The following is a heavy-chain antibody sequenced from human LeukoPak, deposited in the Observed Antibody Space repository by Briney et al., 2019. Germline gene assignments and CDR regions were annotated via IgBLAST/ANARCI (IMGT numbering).Heavy chain of an antibody. CDR2: IKQDGSEK. Sequence: GGSLRLSCAASGFTFSSYWMSWVRQAPGKGLEWVANIKQDGSEKYYVDSVKGRFTISRDNAKNSLYLQMNSLRAEDTAVYYCARDRARSSSSWYVVVEGPQDFDNWGQGTLVTVSS. V-gene: IGHV3-7*01. CDR3: ARDRARSSSSWYVVVEGPQDFDN. J-gene: IGHJ4*02. D-gene: IGHD6-13*01. CDR1: GFTFSSYW.